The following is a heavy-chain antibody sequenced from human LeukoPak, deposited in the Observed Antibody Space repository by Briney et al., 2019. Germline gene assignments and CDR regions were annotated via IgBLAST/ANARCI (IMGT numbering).Heavy chain of an antibody. CDR3: ARRAANYDFWSGYNV. Sequence: GGSLRLSCAASEFTFSTYWMSWVRHAPGKGLEWGASIKQDGSEKYYVDSVKGGFTISRDNAKNSVYLQMNSLRAEDTAMYYCARRAANYDFWSGYNVWGKGTTVTVSS. J-gene: IGHJ6*04. CDR2: IKQDGSEK. CDR1: EFTFSTYW. V-gene: IGHV3-7*01. D-gene: IGHD3-3*01.